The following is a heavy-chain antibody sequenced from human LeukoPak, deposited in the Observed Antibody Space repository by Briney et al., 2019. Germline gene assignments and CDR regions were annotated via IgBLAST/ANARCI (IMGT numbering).Heavy chain of an antibody. D-gene: IGHD1-26*01. CDR1: GFTFSSYW. V-gene: IGHV3-74*01. CDR3: ARETGSYSYYYYGMDV. J-gene: IGHJ6*02. Sequence: LTGGSLRLSCAASGFTFSSYWMHWVRQGPGKGLVWVSRINSDGSTTIYADSVKGRFTISRDNAKNTLYLQMNSLRAEDTAVYYCARETGSYSYYYYGMDVWGQGTTVTVSS. CDR2: INSDGSTT.